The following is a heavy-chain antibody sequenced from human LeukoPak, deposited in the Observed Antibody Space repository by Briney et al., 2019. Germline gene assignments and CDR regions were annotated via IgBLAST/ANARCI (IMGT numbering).Heavy chain of an antibody. CDR3: ARDAFGVDKSPF. D-gene: IGHD3-3*01. V-gene: IGHV3-74*01. CDR1: GITFSSYW. J-gene: IGHJ4*02. CDR2: INSDGSST. Sequence: PGGSLRLSCAASGITFSSYWMHWVRQVPGKGLVWVSRINSDGSSTSYADSVKGRFTVSRDNAKNTLYLQMNSLRAEDTAVYYCARDAFGVDKSPFWGQGTLVTVSS.